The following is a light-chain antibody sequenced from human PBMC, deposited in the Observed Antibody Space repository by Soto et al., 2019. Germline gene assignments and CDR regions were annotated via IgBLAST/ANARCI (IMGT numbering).Light chain of an antibody. J-gene: IGLJ1*01. CDR1: SSDVGGYNF. CDR2: EVS. V-gene: IGLV2-14*03. Sequence: QSVLTQPASVFGSPGQSITFSCTGTSSDVGGYNFVSWYQQHPGTAPKLMIYEVSSRPSGVSNRFSGSKSGNTASLTISGLQPEDGADYYCSSYTTSTTVVFGTGTKGTVL. CDR3: SSYTTSTTVV.